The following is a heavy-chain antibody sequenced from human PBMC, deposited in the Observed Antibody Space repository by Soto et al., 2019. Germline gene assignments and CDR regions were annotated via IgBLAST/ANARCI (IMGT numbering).Heavy chain of an antibody. Sequence: SETLSLTCTVSGGSISSYYWSWIRQPPGKGLEWIGYIYYSGSTNYNPSLKSRVTISVDTSKNQFSLKLSSVTAADTAVYYCARGTSHYYYGSGSYYNLYYFDYWGQGTLVTVSS. CDR2: IYYSGST. CDR3: ARGTSHYYYGSGSYYNLYYFDY. CDR1: GGSISSYY. V-gene: IGHV4-59*01. D-gene: IGHD3-10*01. J-gene: IGHJ4*02.